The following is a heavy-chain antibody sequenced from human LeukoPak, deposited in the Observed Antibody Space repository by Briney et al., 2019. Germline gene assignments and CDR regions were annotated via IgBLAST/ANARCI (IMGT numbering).Heavy chain of an antibody. CDR1: VYLFTRYY. D-gene: IGHD3-22*01. CDR2: INPTGGST. Sequence: ASVKVSCNSSVYLFTRYYLHWVRQAPGQGLEWMGLINPTGGSTSYAQQFQGRISMSRDTSTSTVYMEMSSLTSVDTALYYCARESTVITDGGQGTLVTVSS. J-gene: IGHJ4*02. V-gene: IGHV1-46*01. CDR3: ARESTVITD.